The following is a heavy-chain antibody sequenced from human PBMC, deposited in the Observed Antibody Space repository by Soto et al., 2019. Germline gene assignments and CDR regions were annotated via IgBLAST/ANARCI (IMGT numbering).Heavy chain of an antibody. CDR2: ISAYNGNT. V-gene: IGHV1-18*01. D-gene: IGHD2-2*01. J-gene: IGHJ5*02. CDR3: ARALWGPAGHINWFVP. CDR1: GYTFTSYG. Sequence: AASVKVSCKASGYTFTSYGISWVRQAPGQGLEWMGWISAYNGNTNYAQKLQGRVTMTTDTSTSTAYMELRSLRSDDTAVYYCARALWGPAGHINWFVPWGQGTLVTVSS.